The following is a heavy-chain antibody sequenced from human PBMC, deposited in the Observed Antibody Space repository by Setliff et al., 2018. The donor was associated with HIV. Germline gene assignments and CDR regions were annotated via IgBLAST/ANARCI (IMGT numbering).Heavy chain of an antibody. CDR3: ARVRGYSSSSRDFYYHNMEV. Sequence: ETLSLTCTLFGGSISTVTYYWAWIRQPPGKGLEWIGNVHYSGNTYYTSSLQSRVIISADTSKSQFYLRLSSVTAADTGVYYCARVRGYSSSSRDFYYHNMEVWGKGTTVT. V-gene: IGHV4-39*02. D-gene: IGHD6-6*01. CDR2: VHYSGNT. J-gene: IGHJ6*03. CDR1: GGSISTVTYY.